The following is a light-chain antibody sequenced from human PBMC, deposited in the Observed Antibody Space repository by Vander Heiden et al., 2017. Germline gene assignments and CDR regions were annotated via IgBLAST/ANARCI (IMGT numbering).Light chain of an antibody. CDR1: QDISNY. CDR3: QQYDNLPWL. Sequence: DIQMTQSPSSLSASVGDRVTITCQASQDISNYLNWYQQKPGKDPKLLIYDASNLETGVPSRFSGSGSGTDFTFTISSLQPEDIATYYCQQYDNLPWLFGGGTKVEIK. V-gene: IGKV1-33*01. J-gene: IGKJ4*01. CDR2: DAS.